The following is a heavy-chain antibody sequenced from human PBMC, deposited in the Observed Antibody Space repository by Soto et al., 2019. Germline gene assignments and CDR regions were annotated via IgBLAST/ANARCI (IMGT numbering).Heavy chain of an antibody. CDR2: INHSGST. CDR1: GGSFSGYY. Sequence: SETLSLTCAVYGGSFSGYYWSWIRQPPGKGLEWIGEINHSGSTNHNPSLKSRVTISVDTSKNQFSLKLSSVTAADTAVYYCARGWGRIFDYWGQRTLVTVSS. J-gene: IGHJ4*02. CDR3: ARGWGRIFDY. D-gene: IGHD7-27*01. V-gene: IGHV4-34*01.